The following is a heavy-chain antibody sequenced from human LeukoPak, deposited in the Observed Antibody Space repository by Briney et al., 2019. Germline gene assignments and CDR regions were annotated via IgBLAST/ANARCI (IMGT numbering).Heavy chain of an antibody. Sequence: SETVSLTCSVSGDSISTYHWNWIRKPPGKGLEWIGYMQSTGNSKYNPSLKSRVNIFVDTSKNQAALTLSSVTAADTAVYYCARDKQHSYGRYFDHWGQGALVTVSS. CDR2: MQSTGNS. D-gene: IGHD3-16*01. CDR1: GDSISTYH. V-gene: IGHV4-59*01. CDR3: ARDKQHSYGRYFDH. J-gene: IGHJ4*02.